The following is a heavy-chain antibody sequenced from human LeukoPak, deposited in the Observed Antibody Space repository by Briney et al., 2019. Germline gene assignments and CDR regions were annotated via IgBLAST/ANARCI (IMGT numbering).Heavy chain of an antibody. CDR3: TRGTAAAGPFDY. V-gene: IGHV1-2*02. CDR1: GGTFSSYA. Sequence: ASVKVSCKASGGTFSSYAISWVRQAPGQGLEWVGWINPNSGGTNYAQKFQGRVTMTRGTSINTAYMELSRLRSDDTAVYYCTRGTAAAGPFDYWGQGTLVTVSS. D-gene: IGHD6-13*01. J-gene: IGHJ4*02. CDR2: INPNSGGT.